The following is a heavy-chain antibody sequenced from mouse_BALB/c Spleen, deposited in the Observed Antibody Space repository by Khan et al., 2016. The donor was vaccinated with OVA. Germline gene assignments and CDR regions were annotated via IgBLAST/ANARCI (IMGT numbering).Heavy chain of an antibody. CDR2: ISYSGTP. V-gene: IGHV3-2*02. Sequence: EVQLQESGPGLVKPSQSLSLTCTVTGYSITSNYAWSWIRPFPGKKLEWMGYISYSGTPSYNHSLKRRISITRDTSKNRFCLQWNSGTHVDTATLYCARGNYDGYAMDYSGRGTSVTVAS. D-gene: IGHD2-4*01. CDR1: GYSITSNYA. J-gene: IGHJ4*01. CDR3: ARGNYDGYAMDY.